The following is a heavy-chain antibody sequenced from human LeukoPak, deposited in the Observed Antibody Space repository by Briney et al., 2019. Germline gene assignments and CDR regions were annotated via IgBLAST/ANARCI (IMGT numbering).Heavy chain of an antibody. CDR3: ARGQGGNYYLNYFDY. CDR1: GGSFTTYY. Sequence: SETLSLTCTVTGGSFTTYYWSWIRQPPGKGLEWIGHFDYSGSTNYNPSLRSRVAISVDTSRNQFSLRLTSVTAADTAVYYCARGQGGNYYLNYFDYWGQGDLVTVSS. CDR2: FDYSGST. D-gene: IGHD1-26*01. V-gene: IGHV4-59*12. J-gene: IGHJ4*02.